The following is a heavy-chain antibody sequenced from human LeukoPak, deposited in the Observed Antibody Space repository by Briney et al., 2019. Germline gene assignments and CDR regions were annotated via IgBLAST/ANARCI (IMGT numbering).Heavy chain of an antibody. J-gene: IGHJ3*01. D-gene: IGHD3-22*01. CDR3: ARGPYYYDSSGSP. V-gene: IGHV4-34*01. CDR1: GGSFSGYY. Sequence: SETLSLTCAVYGGSFSGYYWSWIRQPPGKGLEWIGEINHSGSTNYNPSLKSRVTISVDTSKNQFPLKLSSVTAADTAVYYCARGPYYYDSSGSPWGQGTMVTVSS. CDR2: INHSGST.